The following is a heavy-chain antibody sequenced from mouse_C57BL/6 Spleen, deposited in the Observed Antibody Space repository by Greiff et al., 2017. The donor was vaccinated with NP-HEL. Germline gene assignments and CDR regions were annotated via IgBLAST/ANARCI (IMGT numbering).Heavy chain of an antibody. CDR3: ARNYYGYAMDY. Sequence: VKLQQSGPELVQPCSSVPLSFPSSFSSFILSFLNLVQQRPGKGLEWIGRIYPGDGDTNYNGKFTGTATLTADKSSSTAYMQLSSLTSEDSAVYFCARNYYGYAMDYWGQGTSVT. V-gene: IGHV1-82*01. CDR1: FSSFILSF. J-gene: IGHJ4*01. CDR2: IYPGDGDT. D-gene: IGHD1-1*01.